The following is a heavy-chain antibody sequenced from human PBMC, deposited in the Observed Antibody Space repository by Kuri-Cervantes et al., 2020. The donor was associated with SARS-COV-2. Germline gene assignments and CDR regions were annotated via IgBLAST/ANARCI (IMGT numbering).Heavy chain of an antibody. J-gene: IGHJ4*02. V-gene: IGHV3-33*08. CDR3: ARDMACTSTSCYGFDY. Sequence: GESLKISCAASGFTFSSYGMHWVRQAPGKVLEWVAVIWDDGSNKYCADSVKGRFTISRDNSMNTLYLQMNSLSAEDTAVYYCARDMACTSTSCYGFDYWGQGTLVTVSS. D-gene: IGHD2-2*01. CDR1: GFTFSSYG. CDR2: IWDDGSNK.